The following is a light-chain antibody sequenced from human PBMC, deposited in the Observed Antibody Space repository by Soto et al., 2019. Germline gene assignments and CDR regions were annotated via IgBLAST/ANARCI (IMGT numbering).Light chain of an antibody. CDR1: SSNIGAGYD. J-gene: IGLJ1*01. V-gene: IGLV1-40*01. CDR3: QSYDSSLSADYV. CDR2: GNS. Sequence: QSVLTQPPSVSGAPGQRVTISCTGSSSNIGAGYDVHWYQQLPGTAPKLLIYGNSNRPSGVPDRFSGSKSGTSASLAITGLQAEDEADYYCQSYDSSLSADYVFGTGTKLIVL.